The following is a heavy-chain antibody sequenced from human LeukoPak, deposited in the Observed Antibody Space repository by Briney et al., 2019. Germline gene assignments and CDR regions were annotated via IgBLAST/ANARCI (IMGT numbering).Heavy chain of an antibody. Sequence: SETLSLTCIVTGGSISSSSYYWGWSRQSPGKGLEWIASIYYSGSTYYNPSLKSRVTISVDTSTNQFSLKLSSVTAADTAVYYCASQPYYDILTGYSHFDYWGQGTLVTVSS. V-gene: IGHV4-39*01. D-gene: IGHD3-9*01. J-gene: IGHJ4*02. CDR1: GGSISSSSYY. CDR2: IYYSGST. CDR3: ASQPYYDILTGYSHFDY.